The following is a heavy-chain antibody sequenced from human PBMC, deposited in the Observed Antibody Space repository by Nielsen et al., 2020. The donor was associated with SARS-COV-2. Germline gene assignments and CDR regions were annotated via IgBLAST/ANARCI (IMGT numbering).Heavy chain of an antibody. J-gene: IGHJ6*03. CDR1: GGSFSGYY. CDR2: INHSGST. Sequence: SEILSLTCAVYGGSFSGYYWSWIRQPPGKGLEWIGEINHSGSTNYNPSLKSRVTISVDTSKNQCSLKLSSVTAADTAVYYCARVLGIAAAGLYYYYMDVWGKGTTVTVSS. V-gene: IGHV4-34*01. D-gene: IGHD6-13*01. CDR3: ARVLGIAAAGLYYYYMDV.